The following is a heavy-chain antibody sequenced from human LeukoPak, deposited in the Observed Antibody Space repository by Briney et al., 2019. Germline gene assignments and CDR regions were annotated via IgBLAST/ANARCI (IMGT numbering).Heavy chain of an antibody. CDR3: AKDGGGPNWFDP. Sequence: PGGSLRLSCAASGSTFSSYAMSWVRQAPGKGLEWVSAISGSGGSTYYADSVKGRFTISRDNSKNTLYLQMNSLRAEDTAVYYCAKDGGGPNWFDPWGQGTLVTVSS. CDR2: ISGSGGST. V-gene: IGHV3-23*01. J-gene: IGHJ5*02. CDR1: GSTFSSYA. D-gene: IGHD3-16*01.